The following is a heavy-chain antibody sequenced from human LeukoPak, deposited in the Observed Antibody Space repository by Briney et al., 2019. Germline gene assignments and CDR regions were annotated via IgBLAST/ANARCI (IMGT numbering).Heavy chain of an antibody. D-gene: IGHD3-10*01. CDR2: ISGSGGST. CDR3: ARDLFNYGSGSYL. Sequence: GGSLRLSCAASGFTFSSYAMSWVRQAPGKGLEWVSAISGSGGSTYYADSVKGRFTISRDNSKNTLYLQMNSLRVEDTAVYYCARDLFNYGSGSYLWGQGTLVTVSS. CDR1: GFTFSSYA. J-gene: IGHJ5*02. V-gene: IGHV3-23*01.